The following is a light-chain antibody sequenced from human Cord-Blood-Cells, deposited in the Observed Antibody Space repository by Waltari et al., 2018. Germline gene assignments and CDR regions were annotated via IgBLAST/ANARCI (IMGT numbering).Light chain of an antibody. J-gene: IGKJ1*01. CDR2: AAS. V-gene: IGKV1-39*01. CDR1: QSISSY. Sequence: DIQMTQSPSSLSASVGDRVTITCRASQSISSYLNWYQQKPGKAPKLLIYAASSLQSGVPERFSGSGSGTDFTLTISSLQPEDFATYYCQQSYSTPPTFGQVTKVEIK. CDR3: QQSYSTPPT.